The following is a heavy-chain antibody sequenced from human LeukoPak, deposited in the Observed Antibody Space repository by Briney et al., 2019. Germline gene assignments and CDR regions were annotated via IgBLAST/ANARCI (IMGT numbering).Heavy chain of an antibody. CDR2: IYTSGST. CDR1: GGSISSGSYY. Sequence: SETLSLTCTVSGGSISSGSYYWSWIRQPAGKGLEWIGRIYTSGSTNYNPSLKSRVTISVDTSKNQFSLKLSSVTAADTAVYYCARASYYDCSGYYYAAAFDIWGQGTMVTVSS. V-gene: IGHV4-61*02. CDR3: ARASYYDCSGYYYAAAFDI. D-gene: IGHD3-22*01. J-gene: IGHJ3*02.